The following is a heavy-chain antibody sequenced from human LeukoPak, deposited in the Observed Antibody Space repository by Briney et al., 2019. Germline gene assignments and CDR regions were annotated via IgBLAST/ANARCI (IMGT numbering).Heavy chain of an antibody. Sequence: ASVKVSCKASGYTFTGYYMHWVRQAPEQGLEWMGIINPSGGSTSYAQKFQGRVTMTRDMSTSTVYMELSSPRSEDTAVYYCARGQSLNRITIFGVARPPFDYWGQGTLVTVSS. CDR3: ARGQSLNRITIFGVARPPFDY. D-gene: IGHD3-3*01. V-gene: IGHV1-46*01. CDR1: GYTFTGYY. J-gene: IGHJ4*02. CDR2: INPSGGST.